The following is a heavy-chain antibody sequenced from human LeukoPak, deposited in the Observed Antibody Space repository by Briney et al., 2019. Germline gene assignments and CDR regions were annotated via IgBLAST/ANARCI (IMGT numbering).Heavy chain of an antibody. CDR1: GYSISSGYY. Sequence: KSSETLSLTCTVSGYSISSGYYWGWIRQPPGKGLEWIGSIYHSGSTCYNPSLKSRVTISVDTSKNQFSLKLSSVTAADTAVYYCAREGYSSSWYVYGDYYYGMDVWGQGTTVTVSS. CDR3: AREGYSSSWYVYGDYYYGMDV. CDR2: IYHSGST. D-gene: IGHD6-13*01. V-gene: IGHV4-38-2*02. J-gene: IGHJ6*02.